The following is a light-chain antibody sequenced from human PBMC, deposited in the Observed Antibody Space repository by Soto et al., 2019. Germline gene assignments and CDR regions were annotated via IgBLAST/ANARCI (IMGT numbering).Light chain of an antibody. CDR2: AAS. CDR1: QGFSNS. CDR3: QQPDGYPCT. V-gene: IGKV1-9*01. Sequence: DIQLTQSPSFLSASVGDRVTITCRASQGFSNSLAWYQQKPGKAPKLLIYAASTLQSGVPSRYSGSGSGTEFTLAIRSLQPEDYATCYGQQPDGYPCTFGEGTKREIK. J-gene: IGKJ2*02.